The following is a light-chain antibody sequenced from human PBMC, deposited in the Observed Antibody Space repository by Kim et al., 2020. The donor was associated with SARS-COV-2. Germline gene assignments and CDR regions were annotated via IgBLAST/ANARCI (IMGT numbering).Light chain of an antibody. CDR1: SLRSYY. CDR2: GKN. CDR3: NSRDSSGNHLRV. J-gene: IGLJ3*02. Sequence: SSELTQDPAVSVALGQTVRITCQGDSLRSYYASWYQQKPGQAPVLVIYGKNNRPSGIPDRFSGSSSGNTASLTITGAQAEVEADYYCNSRDSSGNHLRVFGGGTQLTVL. V-gene: IGLV3-19*01.